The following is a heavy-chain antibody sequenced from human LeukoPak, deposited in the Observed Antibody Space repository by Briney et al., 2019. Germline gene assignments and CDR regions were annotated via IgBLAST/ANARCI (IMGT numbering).Heavy chain of an antibody. D-gene: IGHD2-15*01. Sequence: PSETLSLTCSVSGGSISSSGDSWGWIRQPPGKGLEWIGSIYYSGSTYYNPSLKSRVTISVDTSKNQFSLKLSSVTAADTAVYYCARWIVVVVAATHSNWFDPWGQGTLVTVSS. CDR2: IYYSGST. V-gene: IGHV4-39*07. J-gene: IGHJ5*02. CDR1: GGSISSSGDS. CDR3: ARWIVVVVAATHSNWFDP.